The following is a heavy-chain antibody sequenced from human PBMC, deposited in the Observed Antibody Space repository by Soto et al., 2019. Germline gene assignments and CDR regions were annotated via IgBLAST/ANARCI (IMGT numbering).Heavy chain of an antibody. V-gene: IGHV4-39*01. J-gene: IGHJ6*03. CDR3: ARQGYCSSTRCYVRGNPPIYYYYYMDV. CDR1: GGSISSSSYY. CDR2: IYYSGST. Sequence: PSETLSLTCTVSGGSISSSSYYWGWIRQPPGKVLEWIGSIYYSGSTYYKPSLKSRVTISVDTSKNQFFLKLSTVTAADTAVYYCARQGYCSSTRCYVRGNPPIYYYYYMDVWGKGTTVTVSS. D-gene: IGHD2-2*01.